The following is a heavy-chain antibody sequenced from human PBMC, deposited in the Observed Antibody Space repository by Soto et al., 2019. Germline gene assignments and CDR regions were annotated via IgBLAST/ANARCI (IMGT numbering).Heavy chain of an antibody. Sequence: QVQLQASGPGLVKPSQTLSLTCTVSGGSISSGGYYWSWIRQHPGKGLEWIGYIYYSGSTYYNPSLKSRVTISVDTSKNQFSLKLSSVTAADTAVYYCARDRQLANYYYYGMDVWGQGTTVTVSS. CDR3: ARDRQLANYYYYGMDV. V-gene: IGHV4-31*03. CDR1: GGSISSGGYY. CDR2: IYYSGST. J-gene: IGHJ6*02. D-gene: IGHD6-6*01.